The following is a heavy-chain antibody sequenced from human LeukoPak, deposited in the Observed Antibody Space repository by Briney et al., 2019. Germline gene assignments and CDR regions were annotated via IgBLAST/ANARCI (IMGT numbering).Heavy chain of an antibody. CDR2: INHSGST. Sequence: SETLSLTCAVYGGSFSGYYWSWIRQPPGKGLEWIGEINHSGSTNYNPSLKSRVTISVDTSKNQFSLKLSSVTAADTAVYYFARXHRRGAYSSGWLFDYWGQGTLVTVSS. CDR3: ARXHRRGAYSSGWLFDY. V-gene: IGHV4-34*01. CDR1: GGSFSGYY. D-gene: IGHD6-19*01. J-gene: IGHJ4*02.